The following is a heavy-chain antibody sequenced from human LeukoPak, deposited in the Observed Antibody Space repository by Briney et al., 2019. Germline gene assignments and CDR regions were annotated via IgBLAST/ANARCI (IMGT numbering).Heavy chain of an antibody. Sequence: GGSLRLSCAASGFTFSSYAMSWVRQAPGKGLEWVSVVYSGGDTYHSDSVKGRFTLSRDNSKNTLYLQMNSLRVEDTAVYYCTRDPDAWGQGTLVTVSS. V-gene: IGHV3-66*01. CDR3: TRDPDA. J-gene: IGHJ5*02. CDR1: GFTFSSYA. CDR2: VYSGGDT.